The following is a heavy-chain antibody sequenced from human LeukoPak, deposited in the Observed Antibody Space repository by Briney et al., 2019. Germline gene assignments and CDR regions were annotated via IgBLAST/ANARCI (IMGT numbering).Heavy chain of an antibody. CDR3: ARVSEGSGYWYFDL. Sequence: PGGSLRLSCAASGFTFDDYGMSWVRQAPGKGLEWVSGINWNGGGTGYADSVKGRFTISRDNAKNSLYLQMNSLRAEDTALYHCARVSEGSGYWYFDLWGRGTLVTVSS. J-gene: IGHJ2*01. V-gene: IGHV3-20*01. CDR1: GFTFDDYG. CDR2: INWNGGGT. D-gene: IGHD3-10*01.